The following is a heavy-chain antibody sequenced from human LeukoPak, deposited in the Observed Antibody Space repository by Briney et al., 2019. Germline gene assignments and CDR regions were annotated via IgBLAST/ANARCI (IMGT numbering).Heavy chain of an antibody. J-gene: IGHJ4*02. CDR1: GGSISSHY. CDR2: IYYSGST. Sequence: SETLSLTCTVSGGSISSHYWSWIRQPPGKGLEWIGYIYYSGSTNYNPSLKSRVTISVDTSKNQFSLKLSSVTAADTAVYYCARGRVGYYDFWSGYYTLDYWGQGTLVTVSS. D-gene: IGHD3-3*01. V-gene: IGHV4-59*11. CDR3: ARGRVGYYDFWSGYYTLDY.